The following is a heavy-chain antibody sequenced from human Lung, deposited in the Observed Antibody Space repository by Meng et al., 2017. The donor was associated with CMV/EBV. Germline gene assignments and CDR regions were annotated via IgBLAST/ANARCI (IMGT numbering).Heavy chain of an antibody. J-gene: IGHJ6*02. CDR3: ARDVSPRSSAYFAIYYFYALDV. V-gene: IGHV3-21*01. D-gene: IGHD2-21*01. CDR2: ISSSGTYI. CDR1: GFTFSSYS. Sequence: GGSLRLXCAAAGFTFSSYSMNWVRQAPGKGLEWVSSISSSGTYIYYADSVKGRFTISRDNAQNSLYLQMNSLRAEDTGVYYCARDVSPRSSAYFAIYYFYALDVWXQGTXVTVSS.